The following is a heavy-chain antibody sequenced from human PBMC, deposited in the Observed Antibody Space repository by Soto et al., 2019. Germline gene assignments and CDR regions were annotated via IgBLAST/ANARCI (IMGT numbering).Heavy chain of an antibody. Sequence: PSETLSLTCTVSGGSISSYYWSWILQPAWKGLEWIGRIYTSGSTNYNPSLKSRVTMSVDTSKNQFSLKLSSVTAADTAVYYCARDKALGYSSSWYLDYYYYYGMDVWGQGTTVTVS. D-gene: IGHD6-13*01. CDR3: ARDKALGYSSSWYLDYYYYYGMDV. V-gene: IGHV4-4*07. CDR1: GGSISSYY. CDR2: IYTSGST. J-gene: IGHJ6*02.